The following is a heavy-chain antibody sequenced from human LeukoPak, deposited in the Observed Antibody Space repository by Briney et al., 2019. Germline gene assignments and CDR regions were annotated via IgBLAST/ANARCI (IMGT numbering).Heavy chain of an antibody. CDR2: IYYTVNA. D-gene: IGHD3-10*01. V-gene: IGHV4-39*07. CDR3: TKSDGYGLIRI. Sequence: SETLSLTCSVYGDTIIGYYWGWIRQPPGKGLEWIGNIYYTVNAYYNSSLKSRGTISLDTSKNQFSLKVISMTAADTAAYYCTKSDGYGLIRICGRGTMVTVSS. J-gene: IGHJ3*02. CDR1: GDTIIGYY.